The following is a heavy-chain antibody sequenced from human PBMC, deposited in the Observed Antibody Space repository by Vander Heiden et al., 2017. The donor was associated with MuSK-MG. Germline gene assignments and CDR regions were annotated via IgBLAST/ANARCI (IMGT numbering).Heavy chain of an antibody. CDR3: ASGEHLTAAGAY. Sequence: QVQLVQSGAEVKKPGASVKVSCKASGYTFTSYYMHWVRQAPGQGLEWMGIINPSGGSTSYAQKFQGRVNMTRDTSTSTVYMELSSLRSEDTAVYYCASGEHLTAAGAYWGQGTLGTVSS. D-gene: IGHD6-13*01. CDR1: GYTFTSYY. V-gene: IGHV1-46*01. J-gene: IGHJ4*02. CDR2: INPSGGST.